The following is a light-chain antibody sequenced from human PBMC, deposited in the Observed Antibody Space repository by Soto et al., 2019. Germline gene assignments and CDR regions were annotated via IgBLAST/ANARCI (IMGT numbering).Light chain of an antibody. J-gene: IGLJ2*01. Sequence: QPVLTQPPSVSGAPGQRVTISCTGSSSNIGAGYDVHWYQQLPGTAPKLLIYGNNNRPSGVPDRFSGSKSGTSASLAITGLQAEDEADYYCLFYDSSLSGSRVFGGGTQLTVL. CDR2: GNN. CDR3: LFYDSSLSGSRV. CDR1: SSNIGAGYD. V-gene: IGLV1-40*01.